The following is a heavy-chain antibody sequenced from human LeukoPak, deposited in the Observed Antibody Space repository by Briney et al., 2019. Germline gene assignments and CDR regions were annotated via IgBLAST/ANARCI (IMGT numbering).Heavy chain of an antibody. CDR3: VSFYETY. J-gene: IGHJ4*02. Sequence: GGSLGLSCAASGNYWMHWVRQAPGKGLVWVSHINSDGSWASYADSVKGRFTISKDNAKNTVYLQMNSLRAEDTAVYYCVSFYETYWGRGTLVTVSS. V-gene: IGHV3-74*01. D-gene: IGHD2/OR15-2a*01. CDR2: INSDGSWA. CDR1: GNYW.